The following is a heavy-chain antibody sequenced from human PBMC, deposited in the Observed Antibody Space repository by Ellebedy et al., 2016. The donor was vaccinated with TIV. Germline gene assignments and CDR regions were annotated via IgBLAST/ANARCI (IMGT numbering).Heavy chain of an antibody. J-gene: IGHJ4*02. Sequence: AASVKVSCKASGFTFTSSAIQWVRQPRAQRLAWIGWSIVGSGNTNYAQKFQERVTITREMSTSTAYMKMSSLRSEDTAVYYCATLEGDNFDWLLPPDYWGQGTLVTVSS. CDR2: SIVGSGNT. CDR3: ATLEGDNFDWLLPPDY. D-gene: IGHD3-9*01. V-gene: IGHV1-58*02. CDR1: GFTFTSSA.